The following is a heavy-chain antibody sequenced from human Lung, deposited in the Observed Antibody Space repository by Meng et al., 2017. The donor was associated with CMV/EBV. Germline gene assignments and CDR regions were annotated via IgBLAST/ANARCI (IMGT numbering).Heavy chain of an antibody. CDR2: IYYSGST. CDR3: ARLYSSSWFLPSGMDV. CDR1: GGSISSYY. D-gene: IGHD6-13*01. V-gene: IGHV4-59*01. Sequence: GSLRLXCTVSGGSISSYYWSWIRQPPGKGLEWIGYIYYSGSTNYNPSLKSRVTISVDTSKNQFSLKLSSVTAADTAVYYCARLYSSSWFLPSGMDVWGQGTTVXVSS. J-gene: IGHJ6*02.